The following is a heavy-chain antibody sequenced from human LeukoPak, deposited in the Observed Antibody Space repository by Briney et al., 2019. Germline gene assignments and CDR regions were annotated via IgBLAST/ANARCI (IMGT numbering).Heavy chain of an antibody. CDR1: GFTFSSYA. Sequence: GGSLRLSCAASGFTFSSYAMSWVRQAPGKGLEWVPAISGSGGSTYYADSVKGRFTISRDNSKNTLYLQMNSLRAEDTAVYYCAKLRSGGSCYECYYFDYWGQGTLVTVSS. CDR2: ISGSGGST. J-gene: IGHJ4*02. V-gene: IGHV3-23*01. D-gene: IGHD2-15*01. CDR3: AKLRSGGSCYECYYFDY.